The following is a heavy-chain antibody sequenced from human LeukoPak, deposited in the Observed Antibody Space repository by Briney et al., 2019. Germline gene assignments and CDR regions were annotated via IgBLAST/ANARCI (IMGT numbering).Heavy chain of an antibody. CDR1: GGSISSYY. Sequence: SSETLSLTCTVSGGSISSYYWGWIRQPPGKGLEWIGSIYYSGSTYYNPSLKSRVTISVDTSKNQFSLKLSSVTAADTAVYYCASISDYYGSGSRDAFDIWGQGTMVTVSS. CDR2: IYYSGST. V-gene: IGHV4-39*07. CDR3: ASISDYYGSGSRDAFDI. J-gene: IGHJ3*02. D-gene: IGHD3-10*01.